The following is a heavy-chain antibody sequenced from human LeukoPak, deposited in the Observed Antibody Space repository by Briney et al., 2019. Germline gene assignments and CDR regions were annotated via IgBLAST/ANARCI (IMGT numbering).Heavy chain of an antibody. CDR1: GYTLTGYY. J-gene: IGHJ4*02. CDR2: INPNSGGT. D-gene: IGHD2-15*01. Sequence: ASVKVSCKASGYTLTGYYMHWVRQAPGQGLEWMGWINPNSGGTNYAQKFQGWVTMTRDTSISTAYMELSRLRSDDTAVYYCARAYCSGGSCYDREFDYWGQGTLVTVSS. CDR3: ARAYCSGGSCYDREFDY. V-gene: IGHV1-2*04.